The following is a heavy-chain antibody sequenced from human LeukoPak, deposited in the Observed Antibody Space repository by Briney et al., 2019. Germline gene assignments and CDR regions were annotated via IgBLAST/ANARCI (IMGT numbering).Heavy chain of an antibody. CDR3: TRVETGRSGLMDV. CDR1: GFSLNGYR. D-gene: IGHD2-8*02. Sequence: GGSLRLSCAASGFSLNGYRMHWVRQVPGKGLVWVARMSAEGTGTTYADSVKGRFAISRDNSKNTLYLQMNSLTDEDAAVYYCTRVETGRSGLMDVWGRGTTVTVSS. V-gene: IGHV3-74*01. J-gene: IGHJ6*02. CDR2: MSAEGTGT.